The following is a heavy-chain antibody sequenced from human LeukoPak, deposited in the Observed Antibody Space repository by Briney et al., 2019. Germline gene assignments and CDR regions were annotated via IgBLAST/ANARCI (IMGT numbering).Heavy chain of an antibody. CDR2: IYYSGST. V-gene: IGHV4-59*01. CDR1: GGSICSYY. J-gene: IGHJ3*02. Sequence: SETLSLTCTVSGGSICSYYWSWIRQPPGKGLEWIGYIYYSGSTNYNPSLKSRVTISVDTSKNQFSLKLSSVTAADTAVYYCATGGSAYAFDIWGQGTMVTVSS. D-gene: IGHD2-15*01. CDR3: ATGGSAYAFDI.